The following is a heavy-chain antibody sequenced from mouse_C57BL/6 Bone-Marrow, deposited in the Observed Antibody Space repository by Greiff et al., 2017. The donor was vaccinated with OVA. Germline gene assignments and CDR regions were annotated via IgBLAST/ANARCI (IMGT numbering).Heavy chain of an antibody. CDR2: ISNGGGST. Sequence: EVMLVESGGGLVQPGGSLKLSCAASGFTFSDYYMYWVRQTPEKRLEWVAYISNGGGSTYYPDTVKGRFTISRDNAKNTLYLQMSRLKSEDTAMYYCARHPKLGGDWYFDVWGTGTTVTVSS. V-gene: IGHV5-12*01. J-gene: IGHJ1*03. D-gene: IGHD4-1*01. CDR3: ARHPKLGGDWYFDV. CDR1: GFTFSDYY.